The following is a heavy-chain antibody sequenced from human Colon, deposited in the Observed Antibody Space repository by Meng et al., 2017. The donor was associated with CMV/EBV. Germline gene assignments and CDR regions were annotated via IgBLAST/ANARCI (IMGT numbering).Heavy chain of an antibody. CDR3: ARVFFCSTTNCYTGLDYFDY. Sequence: GESLKISCVVSGFTVSSNYINWIRQAPGRGLEWVSLIYSGGDTYYSDSVKGRFTISKDNSKKTVYLQINGLRAEDTAVYYCARVFFCSTTNCYTGLDYFDYWGQGTLVTVSS. J-gene: IGHJ4*02. CDR2: IYSGGDT. V-gene: IGHV3-53*01. CDR1: GFTVSSNY. D-gene: IGHD2-2*02.